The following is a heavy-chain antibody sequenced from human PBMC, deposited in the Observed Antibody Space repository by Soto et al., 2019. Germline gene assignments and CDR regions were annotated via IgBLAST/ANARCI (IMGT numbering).Heavy chain of an antibody. CDR3: AREVRYCSGGSCGYFRH. V-gene: IGHV4-34*01. CDR1: GGSFSGYY. CDR2: INHSGST. J-gene: IGHJ1*01. Sequence: SETLSLTCAVYGGSFSGYYWSWIRQPPGKGLEWIGEINHSGSTNYNPSLKSRVTISVDTSKNQFSLKLSSVTAADTAVYYCAREVRYCSGGSCGYFRHWGQGTLVTVSS. D-gene: IGHD2-15*01.